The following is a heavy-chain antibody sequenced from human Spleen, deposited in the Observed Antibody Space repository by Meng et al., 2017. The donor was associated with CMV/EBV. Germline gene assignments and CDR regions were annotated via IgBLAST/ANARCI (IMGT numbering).Heavy chain of an antibody. Sequence: SVYRFTTHWVGWVRQMPGKGLAWMGVIYPGDSDTRYSPSFRGQVTISADKSIGTAYLQWHSLKASDTAMYYCARHGGSGTYYNFFDYWGQGTLVTVSS. CDR2: IYPGDSDT. D-gene: IGHD3-10*01. V-gene: IGHV5-51*01. J-gene: IGHJ4*02. CDR1: VYRFTTHW. CDR3: ARHGGSGTYYNFFDY.